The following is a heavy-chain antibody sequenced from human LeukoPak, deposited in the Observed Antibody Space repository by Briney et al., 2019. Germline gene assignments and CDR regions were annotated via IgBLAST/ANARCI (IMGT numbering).Heavy chain of an antibody. Sequence: GGSLKLSRAASGFTFSGSAMHWVRQAPGKGLEWVAVIWYDGSNKYYADSVKGRFTISRDNSKNTLYLQMNSPRAEDTAVYYCVHCGGDCYPCCGMDVWGQGTTVTVSS. CDR1: GFTFSGSA. V-gene: IGHV3-33*08. CDR2: IWYDGSNK. D-gene: IGHD2-21*02. J-gene: IGHJ6*02. CDR3: VHCGGDCYPCCGMDV.